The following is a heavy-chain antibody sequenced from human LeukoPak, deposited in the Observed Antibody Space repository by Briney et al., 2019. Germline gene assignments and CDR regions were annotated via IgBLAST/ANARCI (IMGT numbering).Heavy chain of an antibody. CDR3: ARDYSSSWYGSRSGKYYFDY. CDR2: IKQDGSEK. V-gene: IGHV3-7*01. J-gene: IGHJ4*02. CDR1: GFTFSSYW. D-gene: IGHD6-13*01. Sequence: QPGGSLRLSCAASGFTFSSYWMSWVRQAPGKGLEWVANIKQDGSEKYYVDSVKGRFTISRDNAKNSLYLQMNSLRAEDTAVYYCARDYSSSWYGSRSGKYYFDYWGQGTLVTVSS.